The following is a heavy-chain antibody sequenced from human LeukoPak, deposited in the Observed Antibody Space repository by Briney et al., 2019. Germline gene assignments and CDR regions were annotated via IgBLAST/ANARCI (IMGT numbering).Heavy chain of an antibody. D-gene: IGHD3-22*01. Sequence: PSETLSLTCNVSGGSINSYYWSWIRQPPGKGLEWIGYIYYSGSTNYNPSLKSRVTISVDTSKNQFSLKLSSVTAADTAVYYCARDRDHYDSSGYQHYFDYWGQGTLVTVSS. CDR3: ARDRDHYDSSGYQHYFDY. V-gene: IGHV4-59*01. CDR1: GGSINSYY. CDR2: IYYSGST. J-gene: IGHJ4*02.